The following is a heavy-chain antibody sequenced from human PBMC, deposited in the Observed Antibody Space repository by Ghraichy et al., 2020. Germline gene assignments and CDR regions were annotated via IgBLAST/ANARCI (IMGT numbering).Heavy chain of an antibody. J-gene: IGHJ6*02. CDR1: GASISSSRYY. CDR3: ASHSYNWNDGYYYYDMDV. CDR2: IYNSGST. D-gene: IGHD1-1*01. V-gene: IGHV4-39*01. Sequence: SETLSLTCTVSGASISSSRYYWGWIRQPPGKGLDWIGSIYNSGSTYYNPSLKSRVTISVDTSKNQFSLKLSSVTAADTAVYYCASHSYNWNDGYYYYDMDVWGQGTTVTVSS.